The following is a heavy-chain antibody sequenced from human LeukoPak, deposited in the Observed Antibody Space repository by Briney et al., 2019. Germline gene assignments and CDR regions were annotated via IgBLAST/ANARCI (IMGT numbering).Heavy chain of an antibody. CDR1: GFTFDAYS. CDR2: ITWDGSSS. J-gene: IGHJ6*03. D-gene: IGHD2-2*02. V-gene: IGHV3-43*01. CDR3: AKDRGYHLPYYMDV. Sequence: GGSLRLSCVASGFTFDAYSMHWVRQAPGKGLEWVSLITWDGSSSFYVGSVKGRFTISRDNSKNSLYLQMNSLRTEDTALYYCAKDRGYHLPYYMDVWGKGTTVTVSS.